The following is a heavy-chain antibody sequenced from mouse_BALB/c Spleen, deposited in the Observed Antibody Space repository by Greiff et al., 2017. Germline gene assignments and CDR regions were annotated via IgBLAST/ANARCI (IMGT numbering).Heavy chain of an antibody. Sequence: VQLQQSGPELVKPGASVKISCKASGYSFTGYYMHWVKQSHVKSLEWIGRINPYNGATSYNQNFKDKASLTVDKSSSTAYMELHSLTSEDSAVYYCARERNGYYVGAMDYWGQGTSVTVSS. CDR2: INPYNGAT. J-gene: IGHJ4*01. CDR1: GYSFTGYY. D-gene: IGHD2-3*01. V-gene: IGHV1-31*01. CDR3: ARERNGYYVGAMDY.